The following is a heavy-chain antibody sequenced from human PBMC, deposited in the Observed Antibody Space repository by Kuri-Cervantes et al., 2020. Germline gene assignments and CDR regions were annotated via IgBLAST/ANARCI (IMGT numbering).Heavy chain of an antibody. J-gene: IGHJ4*02. CDR1: GYTFTSYY. Sequence: ASVKVSCKASGYTFTSYYMHWVRQAPGQGLEWMGIINPSGGSTSYAQKFQGRVTMTRDTSTSTVYMELSSLRSEDTAVYYCARGGYSSSWYLIGHIDYWGQGTLVTVSS. CDR3: ARGGYSSSWYLIGHIDY. CDR2: INPSGGST. V-gene: IGHV1-46*01. D-gene: IGHD6-13*01.